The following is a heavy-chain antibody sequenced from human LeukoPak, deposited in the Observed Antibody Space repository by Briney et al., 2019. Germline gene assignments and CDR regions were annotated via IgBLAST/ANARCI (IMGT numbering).Heavy chain of an antibody. CDR2: IWYDGGNK. D-gene: IGHD6-6*01. J-gene: IGHJ4*02. CDR1: GFTFSSYG. Sequence: SGGSLRLSCAASGFTFSSYGMHWVRQAPGKGLEWVAVIWYDGGNKYYADSVKGRFSISRDNSKDTLYLQMNSLRAEYTAVYYCAKDGRSSAPHWGQGTLVSVSS. CDR3: AKDGRSSAPH. V-gene: IGHV3-33*06.